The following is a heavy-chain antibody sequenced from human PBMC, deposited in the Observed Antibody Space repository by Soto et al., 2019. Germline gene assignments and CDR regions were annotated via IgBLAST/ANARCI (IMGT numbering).Heavy chain of an antibody. V-gene: IGHV1-69*13. Sequence: ASVKVSCKASGGTFSSYAISWVRQAPGQGLEWMGGFIPIFGTANYAQKFQGRVTITADESTSTAYMELSSLRSEDTAVYYCARASSGYSYGRYYYGMDVWGQGTTVTVSS. CDR1: GGTFSSYA. CDR2: FIPIFGTA. D-gene: IGHD5-18*01. CDR3: ARASSGYSYGRYYYGMDV. J-gene: IGHJ6*02.